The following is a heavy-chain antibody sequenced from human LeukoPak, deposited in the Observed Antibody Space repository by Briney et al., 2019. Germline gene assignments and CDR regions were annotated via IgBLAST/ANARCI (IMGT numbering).Heavy chain of an antibody. Sequence: GGSLRLFCAASGITFSSYWMHWVRQAPGKGLVWVSRINSDGSSTSYADSVKGRFTISRDNAKNTLYLQMNSLRAEDTAVYFCAKGGSRHADYWGQGTLVTVSS. CDR1: GITFSSYW. CDR3: AKGGSRHADY. CDR2: INSDGSST. J-gene: IGHJ4*02. D-gene: IGHD6-13*01. V-gene: IGHV3-74*01.